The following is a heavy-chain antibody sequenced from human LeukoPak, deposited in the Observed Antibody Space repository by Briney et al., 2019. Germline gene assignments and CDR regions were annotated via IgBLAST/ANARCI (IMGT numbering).Heavy chain of an antibody. V-gene: IGHV3-66*02. J-gene: IGHJ4*02. CDR1: GFTVSSNY. CDR3: ARAREYLAIDY. Sequence: GGSLRLSCTASGFTVSSNYMNWVRQAPGKGLEWVSVLYSAGNTFYADSVKGRFTISRDNSKNTLYLQMNSLRPEDTAVYYCARAREYLAIDYWGQGTLVTVSS. D-gene: IGHD2/OR15-2a*01. CDR2: LYSAGNT.